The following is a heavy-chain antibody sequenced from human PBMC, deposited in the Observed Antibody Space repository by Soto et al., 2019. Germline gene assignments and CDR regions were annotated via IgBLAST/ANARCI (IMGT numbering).Heavy chain of an antibody. V-gene: IGHV3-30*18. D-gene: IGHD5-18*01. J-gene: IGHJ4*02. CDR1: GFTFSTYG. Sequence: ESGGGVVQPGRSLRLSCAASGFTFSTYGMHWVRQAPGKGLEGVAVISYDGSNKYYADSVKGRFTISRDNSKNTLYLQMSSLRAEDTAVYYCAKGFSYSVIDYWGQGTLVTVSS. CDR2: ISYDGSNK. CDR3: AKGFSYSVIDY.